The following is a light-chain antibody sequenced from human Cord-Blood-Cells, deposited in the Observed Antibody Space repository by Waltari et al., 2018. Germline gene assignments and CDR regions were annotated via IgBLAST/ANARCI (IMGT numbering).Light chain of an antibody. CDR3: QQYNSYPYT. V-gene: IGKV1-5*01. CDR2: DAS. J-gene: IGKJ2*01. CDR1: QSISRW. Sequence: DIKMTQSPSPLSAFVRYRATTTCRASQSISRWFAWYQQKPGKAPKLLIYDASSLESGVPSRFSGSGSGTDFTLTISSLQPDDFATYYCQQYNSYPYTFGQGTKLEIK.